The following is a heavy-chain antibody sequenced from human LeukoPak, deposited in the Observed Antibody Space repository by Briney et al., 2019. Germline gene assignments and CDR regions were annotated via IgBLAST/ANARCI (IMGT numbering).Heavy chain of an antibody. J-gene: IGHJ4*02. CDR3: AKLAFDSSGWYHFDY. D-gene: IGHD6-19*01. Sequence: PGGSLRLSCAASGFTVRSNYMGWVRQAPGKGLEWVSIISSASNTDYADSVKGRFTSSRDNFRNTLYLQMNSLTADDTAVYYCAKLAFDSSGWYHFDYWGQGTLVHVCS. CDR1: GFTVRSNY. CDR2: ISSASNT. V-gene: IGHV3-53*01.